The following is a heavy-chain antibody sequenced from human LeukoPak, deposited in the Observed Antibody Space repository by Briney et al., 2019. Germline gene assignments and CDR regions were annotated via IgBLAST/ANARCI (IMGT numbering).Heavy chain of an antibody. CDR3: ARDNGGYDWALDV. CDR1: GFTFSSYA. CDR2: ISYDGSNK. V-gene: IGHV3-30-3*01. Sequence: GRSLRLSCAASGFTFSSYAMHWVRQAPGKGLEWVAVISYDGSNKYYADSVKGRFTISGDNSKNTLYLQMNSLRAEDTAVYYCARDNGGYDWALDVWGQGTTVTVSS. D-gene: IGHD5-12*01. J-gene: IGHJ6*02.